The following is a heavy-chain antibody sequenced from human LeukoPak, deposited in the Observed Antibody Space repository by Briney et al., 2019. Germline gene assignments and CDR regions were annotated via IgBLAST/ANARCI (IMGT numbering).Heavy chain of an antibody. CDR3: ARVYSSSSGKGMDV. D-gene: IGHD6-6*01. CDR1: GFTFSSYW. Sequence: PGGSLRLSCAASGFTFSSYWMQWVRQAPGKGLVWVSRIDGDGSSTNYADSVKGRFTISRDNAKNSLYLQMNSLRAEDTAVYYCARVYSSSSGKGMDVWGQGTTVTVSS. CDR2: IDGDGSST. V-gene: IGHV3-74*01. J-gene: IGHJ6*02.